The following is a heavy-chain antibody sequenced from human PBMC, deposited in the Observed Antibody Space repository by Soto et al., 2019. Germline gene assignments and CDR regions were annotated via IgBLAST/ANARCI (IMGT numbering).Heavy chain of an antibody. V-gene: IGHV3-23*01. Sequence: EVQLLESGGGLVQPGGSLRLSCAASGFTFSSYAMSWVRQAPGKGLEWVSGISDSGGSTYYADSVKGRFTISRDNSKNTLYLXMXXXXXXXXXXXXXXXXXXXTCYXXIHYWXXXXLVXVSS. CDR2: ISDSGGST. J-gene: IGHJ4*01. CDR1: GFTFSSYA. CDR3: XXXXXXTCYXXIHY. D-gene: IGHD2-15*01.